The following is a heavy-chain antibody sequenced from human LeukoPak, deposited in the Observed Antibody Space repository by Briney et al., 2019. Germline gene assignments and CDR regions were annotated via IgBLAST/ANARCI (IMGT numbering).Heavy chain of an antibody. CDR1: GDSISSGSYY. CDR2: IHTSGRT. V-gene: IGHV4-61*02. J-gene: IGHJ4*02. CDR3: ARGVTYYYDSSGYLY. Sequence: PSETLSLTCTVSGDSISSGSYYWSWIRQPAGKGLDGIGRIHTSGRTNYNPSLKSRVTISADTSKNQFSLKLSSVTAADTAVYYCARGVTYYYDSSGYLYWGQGTLVTVSS. D-gene: IGHD3-22*01.